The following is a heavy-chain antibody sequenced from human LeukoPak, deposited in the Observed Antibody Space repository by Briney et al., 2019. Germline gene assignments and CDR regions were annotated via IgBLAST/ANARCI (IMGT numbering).Heavy chain of an antibody. CDR3: PRNIAGAGSPPDY. V-gene: IGHV1-69*05. J-gene: IGHJ4*02. CDR2: IIPIFGTA. Sequence: EASVKVSCKASGGTFSSYAISWVRQAPGQGLEWMGGIIPIFGTANYAQKFQGRVTITTDESTSTAYTALSSLRSDDTAAYYCPRNIAGAGSPPDYWGQGTLVTVSS. D-gene: IGHD6-19*01. CDR1: GGTFSSYA.